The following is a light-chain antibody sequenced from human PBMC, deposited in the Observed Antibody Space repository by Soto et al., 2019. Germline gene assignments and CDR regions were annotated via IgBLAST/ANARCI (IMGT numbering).Light chain of an antibody. CDR2: KAS. CDR3: QQSNSYPLT. Sequence: DIQMTQSPSTLSASVGDRVTITCRASQSISVWLAWYQQKPGKAPNLLIYKASTLESGVPSRSSGSGSGTEFTLTISSLQPDDFATYYCQQSNSYPLTLGGGTKVEIK. CDR1: QSISVW. J-gene: IGKJ4*01. V-gene: IGKV1-5*03.